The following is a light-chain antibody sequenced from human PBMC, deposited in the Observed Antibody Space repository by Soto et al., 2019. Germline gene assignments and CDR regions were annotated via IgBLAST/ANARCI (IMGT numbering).Light chain of an antibody. CDR2: DAS. Sequence: EAVLTQSPVTLSLSPGVRATLSCRASQSISTFLAWYQQKPGQAPRLLIYDASNRATGIPARFSGSGSGTDFTLTISSLEPEDFAVYYCQQYGSSPLTFGPGTKVDIK. CDR1: QSISTF. CDR3: QQYGSSPLT. V-gene: IGKV3-11*01. J-gene: IGKJ3*01.